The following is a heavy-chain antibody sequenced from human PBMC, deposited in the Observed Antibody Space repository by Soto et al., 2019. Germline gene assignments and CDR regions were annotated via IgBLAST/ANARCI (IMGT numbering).Heavy chain of an antibody. CDR1: GYTLTEIS. CDR2: LDPEDGET. J-gene: IGHJ4*01. V-gene: IGHV1-24*01. CDR3: ATGDSRSLIDY. D-gene: IGHD3-22*01. Sequence: ASVKVSCKISGYTLTEISMHWVRQPPGKGLEWMGGLDPEDGETIYAQNFQGRVTVTEDTSTDTAYMELSSLRYDDTAVYYCATGDSRSLIDYWGQGTLVTVPS.